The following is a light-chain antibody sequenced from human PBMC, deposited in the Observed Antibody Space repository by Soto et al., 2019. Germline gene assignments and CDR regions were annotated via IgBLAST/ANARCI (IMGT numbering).Light chain of an antibody. Sequence: DIQMTQAPSTPSAPVGDRGTITCRASQSISSWLAWYQQKPGKAPKLLIYDASSLETGVPSRFSGSGSGTDFTFTISSLQPEDIATYYCQQYDNLFTFGQGTRLEIK. CDR1: QSISSW. CDR2: DAS. CDR3: QQYDNLFT. J-gene: IGKJ5*01. V-gene: IGKV1-5*01.